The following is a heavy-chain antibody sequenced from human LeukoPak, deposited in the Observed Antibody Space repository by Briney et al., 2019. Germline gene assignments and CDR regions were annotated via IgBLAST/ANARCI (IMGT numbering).Heavy chain of an antibody. V-gene: IGHV3-7*01. D-gene: IGHD3-3*01. CDR3: ARVLGYYDFWSGSPSNWFDP. CDR1: GFTFSSYW. CDR2: IKQDGSEK. Sequence: GSLRLSCAASGFTFSSYWMSWVRQAPGKGLEWVANIKQDGSEKYYVDSVKGRFTISRDNAKNSLYLQMNSLRAEDTAVYYCARVLGYYDFWSGSPSNWFDPWGQGTLVTVSS. J-gene: IGHJ5*02.